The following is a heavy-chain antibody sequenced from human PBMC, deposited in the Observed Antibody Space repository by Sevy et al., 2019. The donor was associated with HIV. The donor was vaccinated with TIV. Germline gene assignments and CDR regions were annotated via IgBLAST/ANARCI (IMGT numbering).Heavy chain of an antibody. V-gene: IGHV4-34*01. CDR2: INHSGST. CDR1: GGSFSGYY. J-gene: IGHJ6*03. CDR3: ARGRLAAAGYYYYYMDV. D-gene: IGHD6-13*01. Sequence: SETLSLTCAVYGGSFSGYYWSWIRQPPGKGLEWIGEINHSGSTNYNPSLKSRVTISVDTSKNQFSLKLSSVTAADTAVYYCARGRLAAAGYYYYYMDVWGKWTTVTVSS.